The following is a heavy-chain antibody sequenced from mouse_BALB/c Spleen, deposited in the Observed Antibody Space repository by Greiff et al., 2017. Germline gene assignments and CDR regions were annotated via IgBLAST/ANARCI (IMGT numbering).Heavy chain of an antibody. Sequence: EVQLQESGAELVKPGASVKLSCKASGYTFTSYYMHWVKQRPEQGLEWIGRIDPANGNTKYDPKFQGKATITADTSSNTAYLQLSSLTSEDTAVYYCALWPHAMDYWGQGTSVTVSS. J-gene: IGHJ4*01. D-gene: IGHD1-1*02. CDR1: GYTFTSYY. CDR3: ALWPHAMDY. CDR2: IDPANGNT. V-gene: IGHV14-3*02.